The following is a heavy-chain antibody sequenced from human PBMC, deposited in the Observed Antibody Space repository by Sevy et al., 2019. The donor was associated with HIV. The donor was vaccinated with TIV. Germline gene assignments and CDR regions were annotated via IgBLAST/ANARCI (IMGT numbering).Heavy chain of an antibody. D-gene: IGHD6-13*01. Sequence: GESLKISCVASGFTFSTYGMHWVRQAPGKGLEWVAVIWYDGTNKHYTDSVKGRFTISRDNSKKTLYLQMNSLRVEDTAVYYCARDLKVAATSFEYWGQGTPVTVSS. CDR3: ARDLKVAATSFEY. CDR2: IWYDGTNK. J-gene: IGHJ4*02. CDR1: GFTFSTYG. V-gene: IGHV3-33*01.